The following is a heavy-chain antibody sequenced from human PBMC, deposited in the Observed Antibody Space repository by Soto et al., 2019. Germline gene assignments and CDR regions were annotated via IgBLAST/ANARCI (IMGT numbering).Heavy chain of an antibody. Sequence: GASVKVSCKASGYTFTSYDINWVRQATGQGLEWMGWMNPNSGNTGYAQKFQGRVTMTRNTSISTAYMELSSLRSEDTAVYYCARRISNKTPGRYYYYYGMDVWGQGTTVTVSS. J-gene: IGHJ6*02. CDR2: MNPNSGNT. V-gene: IGHV1-8*01. CDR3: ARRISNKTPGRYYYYYGMDV. D-gene: IGHD3-10*01. CDR1: GYTFTSYD.